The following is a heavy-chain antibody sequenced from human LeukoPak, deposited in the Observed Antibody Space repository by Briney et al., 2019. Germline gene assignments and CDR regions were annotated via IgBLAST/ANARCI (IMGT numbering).Heavy chain of an antibody. D-gene: IGHD6-13*01. CDR1: GGSISSNYH. CDR2: IYYSGNT. Sequence: SETLSLTCSVSGGSISSNYHWGWIRQPPGKGLEWIASIYYSGNTYYNTSLKGRVTISVDTSSNQFSLKLSSVTAADTAVYYCARLGIAATGPAVWGQGTMVSVSS. V-gene: IGHV4-39*01. J-gene: IGHJ3*01. CDR3: ARLGIAATGPAV.